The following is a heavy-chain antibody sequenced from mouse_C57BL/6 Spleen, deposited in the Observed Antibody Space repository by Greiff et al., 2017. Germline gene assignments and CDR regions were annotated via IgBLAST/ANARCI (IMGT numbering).Heavy chain of an antibody. CDR1: GFTFSSSA. D-gene: IGHD2-5*01. J-gene: IGHJ4*01. V-gene: IGHV5-4*01. Sequence: EVKLVESGGGLVKPGGSLKLSCAASGFTFSSSAMSWVRQTPEKRLEWVATISDGGSYTYYPDNVKVRFTISRDNAKNNLYLQMSHLKSEDTAMYYCARDYSNQYAMDDWGQGTSVTVSS. CDR3: ARDYSNQYAMDD. CDR2: ISDGGSYT.